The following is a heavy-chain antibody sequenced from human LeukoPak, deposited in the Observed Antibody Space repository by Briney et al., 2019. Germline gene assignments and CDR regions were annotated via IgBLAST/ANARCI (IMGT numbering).Heavy chain of an antibody. V-gene: IGHV3-66*01. D-gene: IGHD4-17*01. CDR2: IYDGGST. CDR1: GFTLSSYM. J-gene: IGHJ5*02. Sequence: GGSLRLSCVASGFTLSSYMMSWVRQAPGKGLEWVSVIYDGGSTSYADSVKGRFTISRDNSKNTLYLQMNSLRAEDTAVYYCARFYGVPGGWFDPWGQGTLVTVSS. CDR3: ARFYGVPGGWFDP.